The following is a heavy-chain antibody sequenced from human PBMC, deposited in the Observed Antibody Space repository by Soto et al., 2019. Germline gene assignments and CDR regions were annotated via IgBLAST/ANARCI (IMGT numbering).Heavy chain of an antibody. CDR3: ARPIQYGDYEVDAFDI. J-gene: IGHJ3*02. V-gene: IGHV5-51*01. D-gene: IGHD4-17*01. Sequence: GESLKTSCKGSGYSFTSYWIGWVRQMPGKGLEWMGIIYPGDSDTRYSPSFQGQVTISADKSISTAYLQWSSLKASDTAMYYCARPIQYGDYEVDAFDIWGQGTMVTVSS. CDR2: IYPGDSDT. CDR1: GYSFTSYW.